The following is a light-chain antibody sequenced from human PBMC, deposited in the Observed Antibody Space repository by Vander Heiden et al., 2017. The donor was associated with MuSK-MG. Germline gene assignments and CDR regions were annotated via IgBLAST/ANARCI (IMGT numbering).Light chain of an antibody. J-gene: IGKJ1*01. CDR2: DAS. CDR3: QQYNSYSQT. V-gene: IGKV1-5*01. Sequence: DIQITQSPSTLSASVGDRVTITCRASQSISSWLAWYQQKPGKAPKLLIYDASRFESGVPSLFSGSGSGTAFTLPISSLQTDDFATYYCQQYNSYSQTFGQGTKVEIK. CDR1: QSISSW.